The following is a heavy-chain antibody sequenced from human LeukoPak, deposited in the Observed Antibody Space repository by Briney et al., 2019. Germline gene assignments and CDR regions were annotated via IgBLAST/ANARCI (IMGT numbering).Heavy chain of an antibody. J-gene: IGHJ6*02. CDR2: IKQDGTEK. CDR1: GFTFRSYW. CDR3: ARGFIAEGMDI. V-gene: IGHV3-7*01. D-gene: IGHD6-13*01. Sequence: GGSLRLSCAASGFTFRSYWMSWVRQAPGKGLEWVANIKQDGTEKYYVDSVKGRFTISRDNAKNSLFLQMNSLRAEDTAVYYCARGFIAEGMDIWGQGTTVTVSS.